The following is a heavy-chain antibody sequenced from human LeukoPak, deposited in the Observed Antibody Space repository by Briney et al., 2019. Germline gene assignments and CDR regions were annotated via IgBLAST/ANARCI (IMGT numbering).Heavy chain of an antibody. Sequence: PGASLRLSCAASGFTFSSYEMNWVRQAPGKGLEWVSYISSSGSTIYYADSVKGRFTISRDNAKNSLYLQMNSLRAEDTAVYYCARGTVTTPQGAFDIWGQGTMVTVSS. CDR1: GFTFSSYE. CDR2: ISSSGSTI. J-gene: IGHJ3*02. CDR3: ARGTVTTPQGAFDI. V-gene: IGHV3-48*03. D-gene: IGHD4-17*01.